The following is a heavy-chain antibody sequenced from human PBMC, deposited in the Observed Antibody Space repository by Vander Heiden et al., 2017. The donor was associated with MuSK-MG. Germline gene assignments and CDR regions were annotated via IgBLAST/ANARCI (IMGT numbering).Heavy chain of an antibody. CDR3: ARGEDIVVVPAAMRFSWFDP. V-gene: IGHV4-34*01. CDR2: INHSGSN. Sequence: QVQLQQWGAGLLKPSETLSLTCAVYGGSFSGYYWSWIRQPPGKGLEWIGEINHSGSNNYNPSLKSRVTISVDTSKNQFSLKLSSVTAADTAVYYCARGEDIVVVPAAMRFSWFDPWGQGTLVTVSS. D-gene: IGHD2-2*01. CDR1: GGSFSGYY. J-gene: IGHJ5*02.